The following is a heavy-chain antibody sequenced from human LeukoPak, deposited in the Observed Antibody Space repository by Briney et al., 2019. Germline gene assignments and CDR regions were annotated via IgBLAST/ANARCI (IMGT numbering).Heavy chain of an antibody. J-gene: IGHJ6*03. V-gene: IGHV3-66*01. Sequence: GGSLRLSCAASGFTVSSNYMSWVRQAPGKGLEWVSVIYSGGSTYCADSVKGRFTISRDNSKNTLYLQMNSLRAEDTAVYYCARGGGRGYSGYDKDYYYYMDVWGKGTTVTISS. CDR1: GFTVSSNY. CDR3: ARGGGRGYSGYDKDYYYYMDV. D-gene: IGHD5-12*01. CDR2: IYSGGST.